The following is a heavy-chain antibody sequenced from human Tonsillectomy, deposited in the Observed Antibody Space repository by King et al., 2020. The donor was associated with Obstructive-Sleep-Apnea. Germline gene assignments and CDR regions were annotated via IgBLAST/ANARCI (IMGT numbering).Heavy chain of an antibody. CDR3: ARDRDCRSTSCFFGMDV. V-gene: IGHV3-74*01. Sequence: EVQLVESEGGLVQPGGSLRLSCAASGFTFSSYWMHWVRQAPGKGLVWVSRINSDGSTTTYADSVKGRFTISRDNAKNTLHLQMSSLRAEDTAVYFCARDRDCRSTSCFFGMDVWGQGTTVTVSS. J-gene: IGHJ6*02. D-gene: IGHD2-2*01. CDR1: GFTFSSYW. CDR2: INSDGSTT.